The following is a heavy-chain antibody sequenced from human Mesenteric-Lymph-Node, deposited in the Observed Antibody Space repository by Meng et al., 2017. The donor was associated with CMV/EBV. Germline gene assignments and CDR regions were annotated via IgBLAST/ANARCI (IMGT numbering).Heavy chain of an antibody. V-gene: IGHV4-59*01. CDR3: ARVGDSAYKD. J-gene: IGHJ4*02. D-gene: IGHD1-14*01. CDR1: GGSISGYY. Sequence: SETLSLTCTVSGGSISGYYWSWIRQPPGKGLEWIGYISYTGSANYNPPLKSRVTISVDTSKNQFSLNLRSVTAADTAVYYCARVGDSAYKDWGQGTLVTVSS. CDR2: ISYTGSA.